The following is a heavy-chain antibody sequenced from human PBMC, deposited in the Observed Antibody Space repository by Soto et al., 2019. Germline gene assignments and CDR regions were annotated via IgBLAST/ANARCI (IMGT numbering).Heavy chain of an antibody. V-gene: IGHV7-4-1*01. CDR3: ARDHIGNTGPAGYYYGMDV. CDR2: INTNTGNP. CDR1: GYTFTSYA. D-gene: IGHD2-2*01. J-gene: IGHJ6*02. Sequence: GASVKVSCKASGYTFTSYAMNWVRQAPGQGLEWMGWINTNTGNPTYAQGFTGRFVFSLDTSVSTAYLQICSLKAEDTAVYYCARDHIGNTGPAGYYYGMDVWGQGTTVTVSS.